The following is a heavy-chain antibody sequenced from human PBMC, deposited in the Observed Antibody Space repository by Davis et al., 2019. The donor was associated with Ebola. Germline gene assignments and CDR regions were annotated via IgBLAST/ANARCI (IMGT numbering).Heavy chain of an antibody. CDR1: GFSVRNYG. CDR2: IWADERSK. J-gene: IGHJ3*02. CDR3: ANSRPYDFWSGDIFDI. V-gene: IGHV3-33*03. D-gene: IGHD3-3*01. Sequence: PGGSLRLSCAPSGFSVRNYGMHWVRQAPGKGLEWVALIWADERSKDYVDSVKGRFTISRDNAKNSLYLQMNSLRDEDTAVYYCANSRPYDFWSGDIFDIWGQGTMVTVSS.